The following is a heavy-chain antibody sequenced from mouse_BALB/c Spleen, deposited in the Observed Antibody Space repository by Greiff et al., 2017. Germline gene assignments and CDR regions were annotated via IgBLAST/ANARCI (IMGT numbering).Heavy chain of an antibody. Sequence: EVKLVESGGGLVKPGGSLKLSCAASGFTFSSYAMSWVRQTPEKRLEWVASISSGGSTYYPDSVKGRFTISRDNARNILYLQMSSLRSEDTAMYYCARGIYYDYGGRAYWGQGTLVTVSA. D-gene: IGHD2-4*01. CDR3: ARGIYYDYGGRAY. CDR1: GFTFSSYA. V-gene: IGHV5-6-5*01. CDR2: ISSGGST. J-gene: IGHJ3*01.